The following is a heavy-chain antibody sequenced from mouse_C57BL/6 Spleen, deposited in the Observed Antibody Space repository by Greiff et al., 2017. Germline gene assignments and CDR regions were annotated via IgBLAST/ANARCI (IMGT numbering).Heavy chain of an antibody. CDR1: GYTFTSYW. V-gene: IGHV1-5*01. D-gene: IGHD1-1*01. J-gene: IGHJ2*01. CDR2: IYPGNSDT. Sequence: VRLQQSGTVLARPGASVKMSCKTSGYTFTSYWMHWVKQRPGQGLEWIGAIYPGNSDTSYNQKFKGKAKLTAVTSASTAYMELSSLTNEDSAVYYCTPLTTVVFDYWGQGTTLTVSS. CDR3: TPLTTVVFDY.